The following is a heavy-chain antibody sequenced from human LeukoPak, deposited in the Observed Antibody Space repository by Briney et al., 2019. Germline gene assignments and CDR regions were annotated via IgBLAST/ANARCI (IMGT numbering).Heavy chain of an antibody. V-gene: IGHV4-59*01. Sequence: SETLSLTCTVSGGSISSYYWSWIRQPPGKGLEWIGYIYYSGSTNYNPSLKSRVTISVDTSKNQFSLKLSSVTAADTAVYYCAREQSGGYYYYGMDVWGQGTTVIVSS. D-gene: IGHD3-16*01. J-gene: IGHJ6*02. CDR3: AREQSGGYYYYGMDV. CDR2: IYYSGST. CDR1: GGSISSYY.